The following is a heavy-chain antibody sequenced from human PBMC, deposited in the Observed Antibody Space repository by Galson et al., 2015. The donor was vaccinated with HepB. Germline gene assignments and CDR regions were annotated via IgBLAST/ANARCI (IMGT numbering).Heavy chain of an antibody. CDR2: ISSSGSTI. CDR3: ARWYSSGPPADAFDI. D-gene: IGHD6-19*01. CDR1: GFTFSSYE. Sequence: SLRLSCAASGFTFSSYEMNWVRQAPGKGLEWVSYISSSGSTIYYADSVKGRFTISRDNAKNSLYLQMNSLRAEDTAVYYCARWYSSGPPADAFDIWGQGTMVTVSS. J-gene: IGHJ3*02. V-gene: IGHV3-48*03.